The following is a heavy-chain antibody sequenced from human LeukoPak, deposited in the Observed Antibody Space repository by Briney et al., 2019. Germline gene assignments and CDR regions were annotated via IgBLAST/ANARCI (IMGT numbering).Heavy chain of an antibody. CDR3: ARHAPSPGKPVDY. Sequence: GESLKISCKGSGYSFTSYWIGWVRQMPGKGLEWMGIIYPGDSDTRYSPSFQGQVTISADKSISTAYLQWGSLKASDTAMYYCARHAPSPGKPVDYWGQGTLVTVSS. V-gene: IGHV5-51*01. D-gene: IGHD1-26*01. CDR1: GYSFTSYW. J-gene: IGHJ4*02. CDR2: IYPGDSDT.